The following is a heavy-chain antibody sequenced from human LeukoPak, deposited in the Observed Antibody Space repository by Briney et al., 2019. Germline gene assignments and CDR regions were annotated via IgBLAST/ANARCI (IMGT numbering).Heavy chain of an antibody. Sequence: PGRSLRLSCAASGFTFTDYAMHWVRQAPGRGLEWVSVISHDSGTNKYYADSVKGRFTISRDNSKNTLYLQMNSLRAEDTAVYYCARDSGTNGYYYEYFQHWGQGTLVTVSS. CDR1: GFTFTDYA. D-gene: IGHD3-22*01. CDR2: ISHDSGTNK. J-gene: IGHJ1*01. CDR3: ARDSGTNGYYYEYFQH. V-gene: IGHV3-30-3*01.